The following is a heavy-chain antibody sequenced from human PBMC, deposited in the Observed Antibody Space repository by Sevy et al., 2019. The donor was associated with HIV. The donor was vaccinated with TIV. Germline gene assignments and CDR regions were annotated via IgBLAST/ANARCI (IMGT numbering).Heavy chain of an antibody. V-gene: IGHV4-30-2*01. J-gene: IGHJ3*01. D-gene: IGHD4-17*01. CDR2: IYHSGNT. CDR3: ARDGGTMTTRCFLAF. CDR1: GASISSGVYS. Sequence: SETLSLTCAVSGASISSGVYSWNWIRQPPGKGLEWIGYIYHSGNTYYNPSLKIRFSISVDRSNNQFSLKMRSVTASDAAVYYCARDGGTMTTRCFLAFCGQVIMVTVSS.